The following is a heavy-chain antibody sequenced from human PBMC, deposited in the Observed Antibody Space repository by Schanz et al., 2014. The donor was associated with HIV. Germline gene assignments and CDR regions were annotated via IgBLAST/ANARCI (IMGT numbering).Heavy chain of an antibody. V-gene: IGHV1-69*01. CDR1: GGTFNNYA. D-gene: IGHD2-21*02. Sequence: QVQLVQSGSAVRKPGSSVTVSCKTSGGTFNNYALNWVRQAPGQGLEWMGGIIPVFGTANYAQKFQGRVTINADQSTTTVYMYLSSLRSDDTAVYYCARSRYGDHPYYFDLWGQGTPVAVS. CDR3: ARSRYGDHPYYFDL. CDR2: IIPVFGTA. J-gene: IGHJ4*02.